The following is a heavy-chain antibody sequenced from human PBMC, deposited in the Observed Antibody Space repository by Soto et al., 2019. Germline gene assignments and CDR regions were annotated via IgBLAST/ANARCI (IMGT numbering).Heavy chain of an antibody. Sequence: SVKVSCKASGGTFSSYAISWVRQAPGQGLEWMGGIIPIFGTANYAQKFQGRVTITADESTSTAYMELSSLRSEDTAVYYCARARRYSSSWLILEETYYYYGMDVWGQGTTVTVSS. D-gene: IGHD6-13*01. CDR1: GGTFSSYA. CDR2: IIPIFGTA. J-gene: IGHJ6*02. CDR3: ARARRYSSSWLILEETYYYYGMDV. V-gene: IGHV1-69*13.